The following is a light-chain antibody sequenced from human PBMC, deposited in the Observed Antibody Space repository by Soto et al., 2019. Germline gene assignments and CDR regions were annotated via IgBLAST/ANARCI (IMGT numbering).Light chain of an antibody. CDR3: QLWDGKSDRYV. V-gene: IGLV3-21*02. CDR2: DDS. J-gene: IGLJ1*01. CDR1: NIGSKS. Sequence: SYELTQPPSVSVAPGQTARITCGGNNIGSKSVHWYQQRPGQAPVLVIYDDSDRPSGIPERFSGSKSGNTATLTISRVEAGDEADYYCQLWDGKSDRYVFGTGTKLTVL.